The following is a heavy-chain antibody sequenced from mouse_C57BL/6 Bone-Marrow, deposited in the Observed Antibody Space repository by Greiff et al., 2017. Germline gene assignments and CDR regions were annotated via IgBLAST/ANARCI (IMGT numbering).Heavy chain of an antibody. CDR1: GFTFSSYG. J-gene: IGHJ4*01. Sequence: EVQVVESGGDLVKPGGSLKLSCAASGFTFSSYGMSWVRQTPDKRLEWVATISSGGSYTYYPDSVKGRFTISRDNAKNTLYLQMSSLKSEDRAMYYYARQGYYYAMDDWGQGTSVTVSS. CDR2: ISSGGSYT. CDR3: ARQGYYYAMDD. V-gene: IGHV5-6*01.